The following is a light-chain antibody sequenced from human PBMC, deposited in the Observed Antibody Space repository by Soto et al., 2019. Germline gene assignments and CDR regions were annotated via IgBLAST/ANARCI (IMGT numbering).Light chain of an antibody. J-gene: IGKJ4*01. V-gene: IGKV3-20*01. CDR3: QQRSISPLT. Sequence: EIVLTQSPGTLSLSPGERATLSCRASQSVPKDYLVWYQHKPGQAPRLLIHGASSRATGIPDRFSGSGSGTDFTLTISRLEPEDFAVYYCQQRSISPLTFGGGTKVEIK. CDR1: QSVPKDY. CDR2: GAS.